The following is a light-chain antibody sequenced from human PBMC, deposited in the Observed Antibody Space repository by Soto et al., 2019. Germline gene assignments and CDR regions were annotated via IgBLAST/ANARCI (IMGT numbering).Light chain of an antibody. J-gene: IGKJ2*01. Sequence: EIVMTQSPATLSVSRGERATRSCSASQSVGNNFAWYQQKPGQAPRRLIYGASTRATGIPARFSGSGSGTEFTLTICSLQSEDFAVYYCQQYNYWPPATFGQGTKLEIK. CDR3: QQYNYWPPAT. CDR2: GAS. CDR1: QSVGNN. V-gene: IGKV3-15*01.